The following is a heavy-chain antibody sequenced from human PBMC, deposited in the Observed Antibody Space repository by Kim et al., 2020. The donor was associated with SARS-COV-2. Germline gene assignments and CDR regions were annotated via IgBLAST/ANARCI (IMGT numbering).Heavy chain of an antibody. V-gene: IGHV1-58*02. J-gene: IGHJ6*02. CDR2: IVVGSGNT. D-gene: IGHD1-1*01. CDR3: AAERGGTTFYYGMDV. Sequence: SVKVSCKASGFTFTSSAMQWVRQARGQRLEWIGWIVVGSGNTNYAQKFQERVTITRDMSTSTAYMELSSLRSEDTAVYYCAAERGGTTFYYGMDVWGQGTTVTVSS. CDR1: GFTFTSSA.